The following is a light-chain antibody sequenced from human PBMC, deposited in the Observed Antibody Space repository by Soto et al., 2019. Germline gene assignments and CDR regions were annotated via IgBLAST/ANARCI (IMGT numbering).Light chain of an antibody. Sequence: DIQLTQSPSVLSASVGDTVTITCRASQALSNYLAWYQQKPGKAPKLLIYDASSLESGVPSRFSGSGSGTEFTLTISSLQPDDFATYCCQQYNSYSWTFGQGTKVDIK. V-gene: IGKV1-5*01. CDR2: DAS. CDR1: QALSNY. CDR3: QQYNSYSWT. J-gene: IGKJ1*01.